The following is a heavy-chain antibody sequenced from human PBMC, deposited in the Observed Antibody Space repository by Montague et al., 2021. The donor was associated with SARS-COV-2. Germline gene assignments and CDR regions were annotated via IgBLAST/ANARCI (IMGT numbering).Heavy chain of an antibody. J-gene: IGHJ4*02. V-gene: IGHV4-59*11. CDR2: FDHAGTK. CDR1: GGSIRGHF. D-gene: IGHD3-10*01. CDR3: ARSGGALMD. Sequence: SETLSLTCTVSGGSIRGHFWSWIRQSPGKGLEWIGYFDHAGTKKYNPSLKTRVTISRDTSKNQFSLRLTSVTTADTAVYYCARSGGALMDWGQGSLVTVSS.